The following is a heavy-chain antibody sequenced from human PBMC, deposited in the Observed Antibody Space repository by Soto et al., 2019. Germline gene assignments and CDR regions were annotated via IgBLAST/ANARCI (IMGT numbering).Heavy chain of an antibody. V-gene: IGHV3-23*01. D-gene: IGHD4-17*01. J-gene: IGHJ4*02. Sequence: GGSLRLSCAASGFIFSSYAMSWVRQAPGKGLEWVSSISGNGGITQYAASVRGRFTISRDNAENTVYLEMDSLRAEDTALYYCARDVDADFRTDFDYWGRGTLVTVSS. CDR2: ISGNGGIT. CDR3: ARDVDADFRTDFDY. CDR1: GFIFSSYA.